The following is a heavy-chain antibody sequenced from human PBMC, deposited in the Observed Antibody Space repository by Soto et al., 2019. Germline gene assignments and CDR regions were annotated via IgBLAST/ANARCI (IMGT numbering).Heavy chain of an antibody. CDR2: IYYSGST. D-gene: IGHD5-18*01. CDR1: GGSISSYY. Sequence: KPSETLSLTCTVSGGSISSYYWSWIRQPPGKGLEWIGYIYYSGSTNYNPSLKSRVTISVDTSKNQFSLKLSSVTAADTAVYYCERGGGYSYGTKWGQGTMVTVYS. J-gene: IGHJ4*02. V-gene: IGHV4-59*01. CDR3: ERGGGYSYGTK.